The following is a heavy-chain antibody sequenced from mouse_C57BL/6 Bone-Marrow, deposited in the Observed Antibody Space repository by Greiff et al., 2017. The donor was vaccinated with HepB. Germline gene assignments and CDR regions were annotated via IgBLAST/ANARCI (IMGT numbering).Heavy chain of an antibody. D-gene: IGHD1-1*01. Sequence: VQLVESGGDLVKPGGSLKLSCAASGFTFSSYGMSWVRQTPDKRLEWVATISSGGSYTYYPDSVKGRFTISRDNAKNTLYLQMSSLKSEDTAMYYCARRILRFAYWGQGTLVTVSA. CDR3: ARRILRFAY. CDR2: ISSGGSYT. J-gene: IGHJ3*01. V-gene: IGHV5-6*01. CDR1: GFTFSSYG.